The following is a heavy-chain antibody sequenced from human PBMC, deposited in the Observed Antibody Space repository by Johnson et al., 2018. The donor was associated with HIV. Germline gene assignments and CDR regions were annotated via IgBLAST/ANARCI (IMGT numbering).Heavy chain of an antibody. CDR3: ARGRGALDI. J-gene: IGHJ3*02. CDR2: IYSGGST. V-gene: IGHV3-66*01. CDR1: GFTFSSYA. D-gene: IGHD3-16*01. Sequence: EVQLVESGGGVVQPGRSLRLSCAASGFTFSSYAMHWVRQAPGKGLEWVAVIYSGGSTYYADSVKGRFTISRDNSKNTLYLQMNSLRAEDTAVYYCARGRGALDIWGQGTVVTISS.